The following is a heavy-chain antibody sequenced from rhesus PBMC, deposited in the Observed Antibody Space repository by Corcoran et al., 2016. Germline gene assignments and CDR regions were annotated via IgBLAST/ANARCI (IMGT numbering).Heavy chain of an antibody. CDR3: AREGYSGYRFDY. CDR1: GASLSSDW. Sequence: QVQLQESGPGLVKPSETQSLTCTVSGASLSSDWWSWIRQPPGKGLEWLGEINGNSGSTNYNPSLRSRVTISKDASKNQYSLKLSSVTAADTAVYYCAREGYSGYRFDYWGQEVLVTVSS. D-gene: IGHD5-30*01. V-gene: IGHV4-80*01. CDR2: INGNSGST. J-gene: IGHJ4*01.